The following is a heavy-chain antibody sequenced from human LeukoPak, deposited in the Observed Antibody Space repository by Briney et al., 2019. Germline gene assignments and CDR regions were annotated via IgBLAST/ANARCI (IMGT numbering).Heavy chain of an antibody. CDR1: GFTFSSYA. CDR3: ARGGAPYFDWCFDY. J-gene: IGHJ4*02. V-gene: IGHV3-30*04. Sequence: GGSLRLSCAASGFTFSSYAMHWVRQAPGKGLEWVAVISYDGSNKYYADSVKGRFTISRDNAKNSLYLQMNSLRAEDTAIYYCARGGAPYFDWCFDYWGQGTLVTVSS. CDR2: ISYDGSNK. D-gene: IGHD3-9*01.